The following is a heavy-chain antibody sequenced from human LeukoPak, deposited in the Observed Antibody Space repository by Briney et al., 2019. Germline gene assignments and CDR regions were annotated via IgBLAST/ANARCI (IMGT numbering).Heavy chain of an antibody. Sequence: LSLTCTVSGGSISGYHWSWIRQPPGKGLEWVSGISWNSGSIGYADSVKGRFTISRDNAKNSLYLQMNSLRAEDTALYYCAKDIGDSSGYTDYWGQGTLVTVSS. CDR2: ISWNSGSI. D-gene: IGHD3-22*01. CDR1: GGSISGYH. V-gene: IGHV3-9*01. J-gene: IGHJ4*02. CDR3: AKDIGDSSGYTDY.